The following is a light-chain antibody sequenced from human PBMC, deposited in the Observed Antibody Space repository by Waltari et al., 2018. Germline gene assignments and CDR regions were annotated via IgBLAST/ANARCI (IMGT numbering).Light chain of an antibody. CDR3: QTVGHGTWV. CDR2: VNSDGSH. CDR1: RWHTRIL. J-gene: IGLJ3*02. V-gene: IGLV4-69*01. Sequence: QLVLTQSPSASDSLGASVKLTCTLSRWHTRILIAWPKQQPEKGPRYLMKVNSDGSHSKGDNIPYPFSGSGSGAEHALTMSSLQSEDEAYYYGQTVGHGTWVFGGGTKLTVL.